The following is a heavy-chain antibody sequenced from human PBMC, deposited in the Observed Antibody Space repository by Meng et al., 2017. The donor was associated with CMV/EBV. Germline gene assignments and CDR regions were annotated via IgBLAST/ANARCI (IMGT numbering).Heavy chain of an antibody. CDR1: GFTFSSYG. CDR2: IRYDGSNK. Sequence: GESLKISCVASGFTFSSYGMHWVRQAPGKGLEWVAFIRYDGSNKYYADSVKGRFTISRDNSKNTLYLQMNSLRAEDTAVYYCAKDPNYDFWSGYYTDPNDAFDIWGQGTMVTVSS. J-gene: IGHJ3*02. D-gene: IGHD3-3*01. CDR3: AKDPNYDFWSGYYTDPNDAFDI. V-gene: IGHV3-30*02.